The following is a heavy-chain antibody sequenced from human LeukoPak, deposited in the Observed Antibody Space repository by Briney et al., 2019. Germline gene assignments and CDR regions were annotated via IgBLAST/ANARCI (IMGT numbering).Heavy chain of an antibody. Sequence: PSETLSLTCTVSGGSISSSSYYWGWIRQPPGKGLEWIGSIYYSGSTYYNPSLKSRVTISVDTSKNQFSLKLSSVTAADTAVYYCARGRGFGVVPFARRPYWGQGTLVTVSS. CDR2: IYYSGST. J-gene: IGHJ4*02. CDR1: GGSISSSSYY. CDR3: ARGRGFGVVPFARRPY. D-gene: IGHD3-3*01. V-gene: IGHV4-39*07.